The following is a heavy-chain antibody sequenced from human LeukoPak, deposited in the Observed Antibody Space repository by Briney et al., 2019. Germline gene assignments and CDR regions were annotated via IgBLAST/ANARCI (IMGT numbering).Heavy chain of an antibody. CDR1: GFTLSSYG. V-gene: IGHV3-30*18. CDR3: AKGLSGSYVGGFDY. J-gene: IGHJ4*02. CDR2: ISYDGSNK. Sequence: PGRSLRLSCAASGFTLSSYGMHWVRQAPGKGLEWVAVISYDGSNKYYADSVKGRFTLSRDNSKNTLYLQMNSLRAEDTAVYYCAKGLSGSYVGGFDYWGQGTLVTVSS. D-gene: IGHD1-26*01.